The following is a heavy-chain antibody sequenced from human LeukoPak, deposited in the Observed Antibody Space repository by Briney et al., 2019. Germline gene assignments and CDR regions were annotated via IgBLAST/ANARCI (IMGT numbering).Heavy chain of an antibody. V-gene: IGHV3-23*01. CDR1: GFTFSDYY. CDR2: ISNSGGST. D-gene: IGHD6-13*01. Sequence: GGSLRLSCAASGFTFSDYYMTWIRQAPGKGLEWVSSISNSGGSTYYADSVKGRFTISGDNSRNTLYLQMNSLRAEDTAVYYCAKDGGGAAAGTDYWGQGTLVTVSS. J-gene: IGHJ4*02. CDR3: AKDGGGAAAGTDY.